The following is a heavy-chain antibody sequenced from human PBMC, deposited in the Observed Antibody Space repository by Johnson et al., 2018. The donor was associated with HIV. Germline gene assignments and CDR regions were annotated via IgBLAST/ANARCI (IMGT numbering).Heavy chain of an antibody. CDR2: ISSSGSSI. CDR3: ARDPAAAALRAFDI. CDR1: GFTFSDYY. Sequence: VHLVESGGGLVKPGGSLRLSCAASGFTFSDYYMSWIRQAPGKGLEWVSYISSSGSSIYYADSVKGRFTISRDNAKSSLYLQMNGLRAEDTAVYYCARDPAAAALRAFDIWGQGTMVTVSS. V-gene: IGHV3-11*04. J-gene: IGHJ3*02. D-gene: IGHD6-13*01.